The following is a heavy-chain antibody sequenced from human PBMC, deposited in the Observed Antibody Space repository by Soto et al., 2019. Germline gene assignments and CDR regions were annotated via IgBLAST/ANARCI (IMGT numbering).Heavy chain of an antibody. V-gene: IGHV4-31*03. CDR1: GGSISSGGYY. Sequence: QVQLQESGPGLVKPSQTLSLTCTVSGGSISSGGYYWSWIRQHPGKGLAWIGYIYYSGSTYYNPSLKSRVTRSVDTSKNQFALKLSSGTAADTAVYYCARDRYNWNSPSYYFDYWGQGTLVTVSS. CDR2: IYYSGST. CDR3: ARDRYNWNSPSYYFDY. J-gene: IGHJ4*02. D-gene: IGHD1-7*01.